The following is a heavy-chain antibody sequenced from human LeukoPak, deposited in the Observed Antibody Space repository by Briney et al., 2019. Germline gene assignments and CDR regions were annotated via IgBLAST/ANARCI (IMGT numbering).Heavy chain of an antibody. D-gene: IGHD5-12*01. CDR2: IKQDGSEK. CDR1: GFTFSSYW. CDR3: SPWLRWDAFDI. Sequence: GGSLRLSCAASGFTFSSYWMSWVRQAPGKGLEWVANIKQDGSEKYYVDSVKGRFTITRDDAKNSLYLQMNSLRAEDTAVYYCSPWLRWDAFDIWGQGTMVTVSS. V-gene: IGHV3-7*03. J-gene: IGHJ3*02.